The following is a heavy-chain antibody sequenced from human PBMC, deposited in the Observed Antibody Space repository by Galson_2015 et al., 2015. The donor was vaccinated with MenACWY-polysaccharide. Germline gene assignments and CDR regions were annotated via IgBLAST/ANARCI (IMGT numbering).Heavy chain of an antibody. CDR2: VHSSGST. CDR1: GGSIPNHY. Sequence: LSLTCSVSGGSIPNHYWSWIRQPAGKEMEWIGRVHSSGSTAYSPSLNSRVIMSVDMSNNRISLRLNSVTAADTAVYYCARRSLGNWYFDLWGRGALVTVSS. V-gene: IGHV4-4*07. J-gene: IGHJ2*01. CDR3: ARRSLGNWYFDL. D-gene: IGHD7-27*01.